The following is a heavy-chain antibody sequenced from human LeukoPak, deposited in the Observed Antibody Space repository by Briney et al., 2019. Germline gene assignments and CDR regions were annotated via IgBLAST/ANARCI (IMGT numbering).Heavy chain of an antibody. D-gene: IGHD2-2*01. CDR3: AILGYCSSTSCISWFDP. CDR2: INHSGST. Sequence: SETLSLTCAVYGGSFSGYYWSWIRQPPGKGLEWIGEINHSGSTNHNPSLKSRVTISVDTSKNQFSLKLSSVTAADTAVYYCAILGYCSSTSCISWFDPWGQGTLVTVSS. CDR1: GGSFSGYY. V-gene: IGHV4-34*01. J-gene: IGHJ5*02.